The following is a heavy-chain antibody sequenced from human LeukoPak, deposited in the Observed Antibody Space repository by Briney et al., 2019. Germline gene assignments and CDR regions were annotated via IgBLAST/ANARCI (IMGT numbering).Heavy chain of an antibody. CDR2: IYYSGST. D-gene: IGHD5-18*01. CDR3: ARRAPYSYEWSTLDY. J-gene: IGHJ4*02. Sequence: PSETLSLTCTVSGGSISSYYLSWIRQPPGKGLEWIGYIYYSGSTNYNTSLKSRVTISVDPPKNQSSLKLSSVTAADTAVYYCARRAPYSYEWSTLDYWGQGTLVTVSS. CDR1: GGSISSYY. V-gene: IGHV4-59*08.